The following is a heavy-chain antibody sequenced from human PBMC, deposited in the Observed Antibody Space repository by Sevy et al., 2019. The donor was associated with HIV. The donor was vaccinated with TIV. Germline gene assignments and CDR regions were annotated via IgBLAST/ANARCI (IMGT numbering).Heavy chain of an antibody. Sequence: GGSLRLSCAASGFTVSSNYMSWVRQAPGKGLEWVSVIYSGGNTDYADSVKGRLTISRDNSKNTLYLQMNSLRAEESAVYYCARYGGVVDPGTAGGWAYFDYWGQGILVTVSS. CDR3: ARYGGVVDPGTAGGWAYFDY. V-gene: IGHV3-53*01. CDR2: IYSGGNT. D-gene: IGHD2-2*01. CDR1: GFTVSSNY. J-gene: IGHJ4*02.